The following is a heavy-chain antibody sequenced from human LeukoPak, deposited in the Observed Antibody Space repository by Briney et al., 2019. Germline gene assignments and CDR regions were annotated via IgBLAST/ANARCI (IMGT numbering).Heavy chain of an antibody. J-gene: IGHJ5*02. V-gene: IGHV1-24*01. CDR3: ATLSWYYYVSGSFNWGNL. CDR1: GYTLTDLS. CDR2: FDPEDGET. Sequence: ASVKVSCKVSGYTLTDLSMHWVRQAPGKGLEWMGGFDPEDGETIYAQKFQGRVTMTEDTSTDTAYMELSSLRSEDTAVYYCATLSWYYYVSGSFNWGNLWGQGTLVTVSS. D-gene: IGHD3-10*01.